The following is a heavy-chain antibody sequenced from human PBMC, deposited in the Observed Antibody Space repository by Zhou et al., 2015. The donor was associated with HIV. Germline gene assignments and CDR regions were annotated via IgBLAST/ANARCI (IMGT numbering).Heavy chain of an antibody. Sequence: QVQLLQSGTEVKKPGASVRVSCNTSGYSFNRHDLNWVRQAPGQGLEWMGGIIPIFGTASYAQRFQGRVTITADKSTSTAYMDLSSLRSEDTAVYYCAREGWGSWYFDLWGRGTLVSVSS. D-gene: IGHD7-27*01. CDR1: GYSFNRHD. J-gene: IGHJ2*01. CDR2: IIPIFGTA. V-gene: IGHV1-69*06. CDR3: AREGWGSWYFDL.